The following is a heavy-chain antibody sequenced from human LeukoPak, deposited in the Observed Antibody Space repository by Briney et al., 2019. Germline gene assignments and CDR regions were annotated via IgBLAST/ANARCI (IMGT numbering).Heavy chain of an antibody. J-gene: IGHJ3*02. CDR2: TNQDGSDK. V-gene: IGHV3-7*04. CDR3: SRDVRAFDI. CDR1: GITFSNQW. Sequence: GGSLRLSCAVSGITFSNQWMTWVRQAPGQGLEWVGNTNQDGSDKYYVDSVKGRFTISRDNAKNSVYLQMNSLRVEDTAVYYCSRDVRAFDIWGQGTMVTVSS.